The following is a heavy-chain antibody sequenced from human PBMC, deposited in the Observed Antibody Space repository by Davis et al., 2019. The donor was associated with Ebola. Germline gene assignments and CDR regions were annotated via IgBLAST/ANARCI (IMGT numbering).Heavy chain of an antibody. CDR1: GFTFTSSA. D-gene: IGHD3-10*01. J-gene: IGHJ5*02. CDR3: AAYNQFYGSGSYHRGWWFDP. V-gene: IGHV1-58*01. CDR2: IVVGSGNT. Sequence: SVKVSCKASGFTFTSSAVQWVRQARGQRLEWIGWIVVGSGNTNYAQKFQERVTITRDMSTSTAYMELSSLRSEDTAVYYCAAYNQFYGSGSYHRGWWFDPWGQGTLVTVSS.